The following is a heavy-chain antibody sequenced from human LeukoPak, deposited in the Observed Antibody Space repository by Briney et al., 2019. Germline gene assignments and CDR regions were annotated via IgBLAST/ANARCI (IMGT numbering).Heavy chain of an antibody. CDR2: IYPRDSDT. CDR3: ARQPFDY. CDR1: GFSFTNYW. Sequence: GESLKISCKASGFSFTNYWIGWVRQMPGKGLEWMGIIYPRDSDTKYSPSFQGQVTISADKSINTAYLRWNSLKASDTAVYYCARQPFDYWGQGTLVTVSS. J-gene: IGHJ4*02. V-gene: IGHV5-51*01.